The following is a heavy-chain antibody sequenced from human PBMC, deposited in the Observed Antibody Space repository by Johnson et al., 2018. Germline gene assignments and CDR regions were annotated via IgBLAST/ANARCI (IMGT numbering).Heavy chain of an antibody. V-gene: IGHV3-30*03. J-gene: IGHJ6*03. D-gene: IGHD2-2*01. Sequence: QVQLQESGGGVVQPGRSLRLSCAASGFTFSTYGMHWVRQAPGKGLEWVAAISYDGSNKSYADSVKGRFTISRDNAKNSLYLQLNSLRAEDTAVYYRARLGSSNYYYYYYMDVWGKGPTVTVTS. CDR2: ISYDGSNK. CDR3: ARLGSSNYYYYYYMDV. CDR1: GFTFSTYG.